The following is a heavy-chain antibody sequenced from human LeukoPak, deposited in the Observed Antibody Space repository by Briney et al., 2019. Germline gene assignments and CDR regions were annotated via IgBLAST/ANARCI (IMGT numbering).Heavy chain of an antibody. J-gene: IGHJ5*02. V-gene: IGHV3-30*18. D-gene: IGHD4-11*01. CDR1: GFTFSSYG. CDR2: ISYDGSNK. Sequence: PGGSLRLSCAASGFTFSSYGMHWVRQAPGKGLEWVAVISYDGSNKYYADSVKGRFTISRDNSKNTLYLQMNSLRAEDTAVYHCAKDLGEMTTVTWNWFDPWGQGTLVTVSS. CDR3: AKDLGEMTTVTWNWFDP.